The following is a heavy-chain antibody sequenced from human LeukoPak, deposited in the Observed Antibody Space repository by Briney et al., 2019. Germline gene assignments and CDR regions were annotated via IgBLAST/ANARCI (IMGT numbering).Heavy chain of an antibody. V-gene: IGHV1-8*02. Sequence: GASVKVSCKASGNTFTTFAINWVRQATGQGLEWMGWMNPNSGNTGYAQKFQGRVTMTRNTSISTAYMELSSLRSEDAAVYYCARVGYSYGNNWFDPWGQGTLVTVSS. CDR2: MNPNSGNT. CDR3: ARVGYSYGNNWFDP. J-gene: IGHJ5*02. CDR1: GNTFTTFA. D-gene: IGHD5-18*01.